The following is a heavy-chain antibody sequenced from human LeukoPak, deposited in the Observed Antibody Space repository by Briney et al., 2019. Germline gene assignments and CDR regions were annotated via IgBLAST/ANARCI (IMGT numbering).Heavy chain of an antibody. D-gene: IGHD4-17*01. J-gene: IGHJ5*02. Sequence: ASVKVSCKASGYTFTGYYMHWVRQAPGQGLEWMGWINPNSGGTNYAQKFQGRVTMTRDTSISTAYMELSRLRSDDTAVYCCARVTDYGDYIFDPWGQGTLVTVSS. V-gene: IGHV1-2*02. CDR3: ARVTDYGDYIFDP. CDR2: INPNSGGT. CDR1: GYTFTGYY.